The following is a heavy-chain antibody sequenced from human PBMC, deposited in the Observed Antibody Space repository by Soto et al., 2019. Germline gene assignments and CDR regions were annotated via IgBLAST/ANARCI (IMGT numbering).Heavy chain of an antibody. D-gene: IGHD6-19*01. V-gene: IGHV3-7*01. Sequence: VGSLRLSCAASEFPFSTYWMSWVRQAPGKGLQWVANINQDGSEKYYVDSVKGRFTISRDNAKNSLYLQVIGLRAEDTAVYYCAKSGGSGWSFYYYAMDVWGQGTTVTVS. J-gene: IGHJ6*02. CDR1: EFPFSTYW. CDR2: INQDGSEK. CDR3: AKSGGSGWSFYYYAMDV.